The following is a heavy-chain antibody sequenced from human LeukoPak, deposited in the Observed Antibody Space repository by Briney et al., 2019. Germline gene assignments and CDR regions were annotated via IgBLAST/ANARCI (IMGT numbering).Heavy chain of an antibody. V-gene: IGHV4-39*01. CDR1: GGSISSSSYY. Sequence: PSETLSLTCTVSGGSISSSSYYWGWIRQPPGKGLEWIGSIYYSGSTYYNPSLKSRVTISVDTSKNQFSLKLSSVTAADTAVYYCARPLGKSPTVVTVWGQGTLVTVSS. J-gene: IGHJ4*02. D-gene: IGHD4-23*01. CDR2: IYYSGST. CDR3: ARPLGKSPTVVTV.